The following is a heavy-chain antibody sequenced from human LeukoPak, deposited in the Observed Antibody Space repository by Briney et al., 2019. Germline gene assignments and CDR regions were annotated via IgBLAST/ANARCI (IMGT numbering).Heavy chain of an antibody. CDR2: IIPIFGTA. D-gene: IGHD2-8*01. CDR3: ARAEDIVLMVSAFDY. CDR1: GGTFSSYA. V-gene: IGHV1-69*01. Sequence: SVKVSCKASGGTFSSYAISWVRQAPGQGLEWMGGIIPIFGTANYAQKFQGRVTVTADESTSTAYMELSSLRSEDTAVYYCARAEDIVLMVSAFDYWGQGTLVTVSS. J-gene: IGHJ4*02.